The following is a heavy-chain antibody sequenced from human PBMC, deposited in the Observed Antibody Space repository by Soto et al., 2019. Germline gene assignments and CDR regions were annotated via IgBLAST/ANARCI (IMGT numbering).Heavy chain of an antibody. CDR2: INQDGSVK. CDR3: VGQIAGYNIT. V-gene: IGHV3-7*05. Sequence: EVQLVESGGGLVQPGGSLRLSCAASGFTLSRYWMTWVRQAPGKGLEWVANINQDGSVKSYVDSVKGRFTISRDNAKKSLYLQMNSLRADDPAVYYCVGQIAGYNITWGQGTLVAVSS. D-gene: IGHD2-15*01. J-gene: IGHJ1*01. CDR1: GFTLSRYW.